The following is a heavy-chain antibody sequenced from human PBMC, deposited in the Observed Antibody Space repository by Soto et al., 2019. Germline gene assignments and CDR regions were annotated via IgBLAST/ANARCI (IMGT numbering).Heavy chain of an antibody. CDR1: GYTFNRYG. D-gene: IGHD3-10*01. CDR2: ISAYNGNT. CDR3: AREEYYGSGSADY. V-gene: IGHV1-18*01. J-gene: IGHJ4*02. Sequence: QVPLVQSGAEVKKPGASVKVSCKASGYTFNRYGISWVRQAPGQGLEWMGWISAYNGNTNFAQKFQGRGTMTTDTATSTAYMELRSLRSDDTAVYYCAREEYYGSGSADYWGQRTLVTVSS.